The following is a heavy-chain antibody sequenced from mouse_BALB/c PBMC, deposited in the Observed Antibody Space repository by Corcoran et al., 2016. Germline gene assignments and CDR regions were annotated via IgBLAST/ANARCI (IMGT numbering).Heavy chain of an antibody. V-gene: IGHV14-3*02. J-gene: IGHJ1*01. Sequence: EVQLQQSGAELVKPGASVKLSCTASGFNIKDTYMHWVKQRPEQGLEWIGRIDPANGNTKYDPKFQGKATITADTSSNTAYLQLSSLTSEDTAVYYCAKEVYDYDDWYFDVWGAGTTVTVSS. CDR3: AKEVYDYDDWYFDV. CDR1: GFNIKDTY. D-gene: IGHD2-4*01. CDR2: IDPANGNT.